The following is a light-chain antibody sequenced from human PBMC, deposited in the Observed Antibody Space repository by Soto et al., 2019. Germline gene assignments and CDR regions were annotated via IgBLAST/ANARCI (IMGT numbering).Light chain of an antibody. V-gene: IGKV1-39*01. CDR2: SAS. CDR3: QQSYSFPRT. CDR1: QSISTY. Sequence: IQMTQSPSSLSASVGDRVSITCRPSQSISTYLNWYQQKPGQAPNLLIYSASRLQSGVPSRFSGSGSGTNFSLTITSLQPEDFATYFCQQSYSFPRTFGQGTKLDIK. J-gene: IGKJ2*01.